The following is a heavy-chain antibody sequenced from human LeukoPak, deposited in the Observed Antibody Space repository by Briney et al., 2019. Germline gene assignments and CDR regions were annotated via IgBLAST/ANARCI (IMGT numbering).Heavy chain of an antibody. CDR3: ARNGGDDYGDYISPPYY. D-gene: IGHD4-17*01. CDR1: GYTFTSYY. Sequence: GASVKVSCKASGYTFTSYYMHWVRQAPGQGLEWMGIINPSGGSTSYAQKFQGRVTMTRDTSTSTVYMELSSLRSEDTAVYYCARNGGDDYGDYISPPYYWGQGTLVTVSS. V-gene: IGHV1-46*01. J-gene: IGHJ4*02. CDR2: INPSGGST.